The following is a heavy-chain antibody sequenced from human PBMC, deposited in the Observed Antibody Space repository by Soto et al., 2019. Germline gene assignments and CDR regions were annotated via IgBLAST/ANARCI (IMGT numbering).Heavy chain of an antibody. Sequence: SETLSLTCTVSGGSISSYYWSWIRQPPGKGLEWIGYIYYSGSTNYNPSLKSRVTISVDTSKNQFSLKLSSVTAADTAVYYCARALAARFDPWGQGTLVTVSS. CDR2: IYYSGST. CDR3: ARALAARFDP. J-gene: IGHJ5*02. CDR1: GGSISSYY. D-gene: IGHD6-6*01. V-gene: IGHV4-59*01.